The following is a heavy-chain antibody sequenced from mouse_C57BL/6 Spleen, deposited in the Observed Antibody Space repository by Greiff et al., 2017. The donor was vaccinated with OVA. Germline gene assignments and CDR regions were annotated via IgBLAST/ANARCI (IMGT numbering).Heavy chain of an antibody. J-gene: IGHJ1*03. CDR3: ARYVYGSSYNWYFDV. Sequence: QVQLQQSGAELKKPGASVKLSCKATGYTFTGYWIEWVKQRPGHGLEWIGEILPGSGSTNYNEKFKGKATFTADTSSNTAYMQLSSLTTEDSAIYYCARYVYGSSYNWYFDVWGTGTTVTVSS. CDR1: GYTFTGYW. D-gene: IGHD1-1*01. CDR2: ILPGSGST. V-gene: IGHV1-9*01.